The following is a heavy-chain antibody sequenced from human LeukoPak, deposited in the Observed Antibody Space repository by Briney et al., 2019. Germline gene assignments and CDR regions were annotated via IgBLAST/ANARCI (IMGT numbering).Heavy chain of an antibody. CDR3: ARKRGTFDY. J-gene: IGHJ4*02. CDR2: IYPGDSDT. V-gene: IGHV5-51*01. CDR1: GYSFASYW. Sequence: LGESLKISCQGSGYSFASYWIPSVGQIPGQGLQWMGIIYPGDSDTTYNPSFQGQVTISADKSISTAYLQWSSLKASDTAMYYCARKRGTFDYWGQGTLVTVSS.